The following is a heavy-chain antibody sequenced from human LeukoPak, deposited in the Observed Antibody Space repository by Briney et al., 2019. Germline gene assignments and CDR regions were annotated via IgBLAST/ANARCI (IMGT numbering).Heavy chain of an antibody. J-gene: IGHJ5*02. CDR1: GFTFSSYG. CDR2: IRYDGSNK. CDR3: AKPVAGRNWFDP. D-gene: IGHD6-19*01. V-gene: IGHV3-30*02. Sequence: GGSLRLSCAASGFTFSSYGMHWVRQAPGKGLEWVAFIRYDGSNKYYADSVEGRFTISRDNSKNTLYLQMNSLRAEDTAVYYCAKPVAGRNWFDPWGQGTLVTVSS.